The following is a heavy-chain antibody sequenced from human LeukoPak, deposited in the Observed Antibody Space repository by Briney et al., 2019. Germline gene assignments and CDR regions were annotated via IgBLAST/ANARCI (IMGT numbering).Heavy chain of an antibody. J-gene: IGHJ5*02. CDR1: GDSISSGSYY. CDR2: IYISGST. CDR3: ARASSSDPGYSSDSSGIWFDP. Sequence: SQTLSLTCTVSGDSISSGSYYWRWIRQPAGKGLEWIGHIYISGSTNYNPSLKSRVTISVDTSKNQFSLKLSSVTAADTAVYYCARASSSDPGYSSDSSGIWFDPWGQGTLVTVSS. D-gene: IGHD6-19*01. V-gene: IGHV4-61*09.